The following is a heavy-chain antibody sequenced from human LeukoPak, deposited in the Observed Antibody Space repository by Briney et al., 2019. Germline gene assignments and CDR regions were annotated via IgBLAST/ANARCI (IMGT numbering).Heavy chain of an antibody. CDR1: GYSFTSYW. D-gene: IGHD3-22*01. CDR3: ARRLNHYYDSSGYSTYYFDY. Sequence: GESLKISCKGSGYSFTSYWIGWVRQMPGKGLEWMGIIYPGDSDTRYSPSFQGQVTISADKSISTAYLQWSSLKASDTAMYYCARRLNHYYDSSGYSTYYFDYWGQGTLVTVSS. CDR2: IYPGDSDT. J-gene: IGHJ4*02. V-gene: IGHV5-51*01.